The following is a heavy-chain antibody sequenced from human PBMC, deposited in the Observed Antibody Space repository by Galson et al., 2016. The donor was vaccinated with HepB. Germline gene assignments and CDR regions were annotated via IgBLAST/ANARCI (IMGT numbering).Heavy chain of an antibody. D-gene: IGHD6-25*01. V-gene: IGHV1-58*01. CDR2: IVVGSGNT. J-gene: IGHJ6*03. CDR1: GITLTNSA. Sequence: SVKVSCKASGITLTNSAVQWVRQARGQGLEWIGWIVVGSGNTNYAQKFQERVTIIRDMTTSTAYMELSSLRPEDTAVYYCAAKQRRDYYYYNMDVWGKGTTVTVSS. CDR3: AAKQRRDYYYYNMDV.